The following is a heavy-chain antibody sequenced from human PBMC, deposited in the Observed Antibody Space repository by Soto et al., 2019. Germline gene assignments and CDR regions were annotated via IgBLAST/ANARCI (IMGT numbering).Heavy chain of an antibody. J-gene: IGHJ4*02. CDR2: INPSGGST. Sequence: ASVKVSCKASGYTFTSYYVHWVRQAPGQGLEWMGIINPSGGSTSYAQKFQGRVTMTRDTSTSTVYMELSSLRSEDTAVYYCARGLAWDSSGYYKHFDYWGQGTLVTVSS. V-gene: IGHV1-46*01. CDR3: ARGLAWDSSGYYKHFDY. D-gene: IGHD3-22*01. CDR1: GYTFTSYY.